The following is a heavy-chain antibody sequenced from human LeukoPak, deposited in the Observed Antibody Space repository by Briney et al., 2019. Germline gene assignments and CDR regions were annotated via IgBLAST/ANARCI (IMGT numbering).Heavy chain of an antibody. Sequence: KASETLSLTCTVSGGSISSGTYYWTWIRQPAGKGLEWIVRIYINENASYSSSLTGRVTISVDTSKNQFSLKLSSVTAADTAVYYCARSRTRICGHSACYVDLQAKWGRGTPVTVSS. D-gene: IGHD2-2*01. CDR2: IYINENA. V-gene: IGHV4-61*02. CDR1: GGSISSGTYY. CDR3: ARSRTRICGHSACYVDLQAK. J-gene: IGHJ4*02.